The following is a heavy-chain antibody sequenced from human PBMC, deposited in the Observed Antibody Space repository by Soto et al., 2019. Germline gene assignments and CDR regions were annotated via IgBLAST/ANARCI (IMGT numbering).Heavy chain of an antibody. J-gene: IGHJ4*02. CDR2: ISAYNGNT. D-gene: IGHD3-10*01. CDR3: AREGSPADY. CDR1: GYTFTNYG. V-gene: IGHV1-18*01. Sequence: QVQLVQSGAEVKKPGASVKVCCEASGYTFTNYGIGWVRQAPGQGLEWMGWISAYNGNTNYAQKLQGRVTLTTDTSTSTAHMELRSLRSDATPVYYCAREGSPADYWGQGTPVTVSS.